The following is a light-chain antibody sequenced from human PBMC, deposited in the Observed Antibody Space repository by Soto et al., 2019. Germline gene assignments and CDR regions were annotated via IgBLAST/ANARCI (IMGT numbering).Light chain of an antibody. Sequence: QSVLTQPASVSGSPGQSITISCTGTSSDVGGYNYVSWYQQHPGKAPKLMIYDVSNRPSGVSNRFSGSKYGNTAALTISGRQAEDEADYYCSLYTSSSTYVFGTGTKLTVL. V-gene: IGLV2-14*01. CDR3: SLYTSSSTYV. CDR2: DVS. J-gene: IGLJ1*01. CDR1: SSDVGGYNY.